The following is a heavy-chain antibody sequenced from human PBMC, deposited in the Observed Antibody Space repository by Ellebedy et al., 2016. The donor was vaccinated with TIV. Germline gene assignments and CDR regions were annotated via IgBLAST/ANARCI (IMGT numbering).Heavy chain of an antibody. D-gene: IGHD4-17*01. V-gene: IGHV1-69*13. CDR1: GGTFSRHA. Sequence: ASVKVSXXASGGTFSRHAVSWVRQAPGHGLEWMGTVIPIYGTASYAQKFQGRVTISADESTSTAYMEVGSLRSEDTAVYYCARRQSRFSYGDSALGLWGQGTLVTVSS. CDR2: VIPIYGTA. CDR3: ARRQSRFSYGDSALGL. J-gene: IGHJ4*02.